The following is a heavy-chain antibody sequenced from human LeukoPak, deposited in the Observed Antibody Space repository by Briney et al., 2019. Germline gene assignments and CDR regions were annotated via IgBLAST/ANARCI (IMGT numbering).Heavy chain of an antibody. Sequence: PGGSLRLSCAASGFTFSSYGMHWVRQAPGKGLEWVAVISYDGSNKYYADSVKGRFTISRDNSKNTLYLQMNSLRAEDTAVYYCAKDSSSWYGVDYWGQGTLVTVSS. V-gene: IGHV3-30*18. CDR2: ISYDGSNK. J-gene: IGHJ4*02. D-gene: IGHD6-13*01. CDR1: GFTFSSYG. CDR3: AKDSSSWYGVDY.